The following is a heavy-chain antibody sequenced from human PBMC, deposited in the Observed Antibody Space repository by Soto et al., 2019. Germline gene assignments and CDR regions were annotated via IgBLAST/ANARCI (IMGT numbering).Heavy chain of an antibody. D-gene: IGHD6-13*01. Sequence: GGSLRLSCGSSGFTFRSFGMYWVRQAPGKGLEWVAVVSYDGNHKYYADSVKGRFTVSRDNAKNMLYLQMNSLRGEDTAVYYCAKDVGQQLVLNYGMDVWGQGTLVTVSS. CDR3: AKDVGQQLVLNYGMDV. CDR2: VSYDGNHK. V-gene: IGHV3-30*18. CDR1: GFTFRSFG. J-gene: IGHJ4*02.